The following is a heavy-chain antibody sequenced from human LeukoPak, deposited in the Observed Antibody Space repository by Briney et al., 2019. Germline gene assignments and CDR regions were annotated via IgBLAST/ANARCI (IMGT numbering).Heavy chain of an antibody. CDR3: ARVGVRYSSSATFDY. V-gene: IGHV3-21*01. Sequence: GGSLRLSCAASGFTFSSYSMNWVHQAPGNGLEWVSSISSSSSYIYYADSVKGRFTISRDNAKNSLYLQMNSLRAEDTAVYYCARVGVRYSSSATFDYWGQGTLVTVSS. CDR1: GFTFSSYS. D-gene: IGHD6-6*01. J-gene: IGHJ4*02. CDR2: ISSSSSYI.